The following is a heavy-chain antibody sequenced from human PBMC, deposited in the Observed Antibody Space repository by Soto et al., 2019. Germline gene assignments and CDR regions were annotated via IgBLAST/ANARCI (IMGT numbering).Heavy chain of an antibody. CDR3: AREVQVHTPAFVY. CDR2: ISPMFGAA. J-gene: IGHJ4*02. CDR1: GGTFNTYA. D-gene: IGHD3-10*01. Sequence: QVQLVQSGAEMKKPGSSVKVSCQSSGGTFNTYAMNWVRQAPGQGPEWMGDISPMFGAANYAPKFQGRVTINPGESTGSTYLQLGRLNAKGNAPYFCAREVQVHTPAFVYWGQGTLVTVSS. V-gene: IGHV1-69*19.